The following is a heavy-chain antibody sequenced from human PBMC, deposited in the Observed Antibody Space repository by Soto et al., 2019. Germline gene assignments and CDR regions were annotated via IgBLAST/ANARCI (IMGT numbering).Heavy chain of an antibody. Sequence: ASVKVSCKASGYTFTSYDINWVRQATGQGLEWMGWMNPNSGNTGYAQKFQGRVTMTRNTSISTAYMELSSLRSEDTAVYYCARGSRPTTVTTSGYYGMDVWRQGPTVTVSS. V-gene: IGHV1-8*01. CDR2: MNPNSGNT. CDR1: GYTFTSYD. J-gene: IGHJ6*02. D-gene: IGHD4-17*01. CDR3: ARGSRPTTVTTSGYYGMDV.